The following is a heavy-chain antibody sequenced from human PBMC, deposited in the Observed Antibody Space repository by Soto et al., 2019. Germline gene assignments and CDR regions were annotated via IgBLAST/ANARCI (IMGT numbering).Heavy chain of an antibody. V-gene: IGHV3-11*01. CDR3: ARDRARRGSSSNRDYYYYYGMDV. Sequence: PGGSLRLSCAASGFAFSDYYMSWIRQAPGKGLEWVSYISSSGSTIYYADSVKGRFTISRDNAKNSLYLQMNNLRAEDTAVYYCARDRARRGSSSNRDYYYYYGMDVWGQGTTVTVSS. CDR1: GFAFSDYY. CDR2: ISSSGSTI. D-gene: IGHD6-6*01. J-gene: IGHJ6*02.